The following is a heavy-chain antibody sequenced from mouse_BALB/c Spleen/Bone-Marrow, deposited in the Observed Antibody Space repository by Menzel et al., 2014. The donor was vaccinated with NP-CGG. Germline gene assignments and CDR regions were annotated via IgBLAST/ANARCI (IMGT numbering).Heavy chain of an antibody. CDR1: GYTFTSFS. D-gene: IGHD4-1*01. CDR3: SRVNWGEAC. CDR2: INPRNGVT. J-gene: IGHJ3*01. V-gene: IGHV1S81*02. Sequence: QVQLQQPGAELVKPGASVKLSCKASGYTFTSFSLYWVRQRPGQGLEWIGDINPRNGVTNFNERFKSKATLTVDKSSSTAKMQLNRRTSEDSANYYCSRVNWGEACWGQGAQVSVST.